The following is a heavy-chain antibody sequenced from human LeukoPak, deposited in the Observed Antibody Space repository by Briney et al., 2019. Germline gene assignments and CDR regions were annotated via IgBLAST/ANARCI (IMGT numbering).Heavy chain of an antibody. D-gene: IGHD3-9*01. CDR3: ARDHFDWNYFDY. J-gene: IGHJ4*02. V-gene: IGHV3-7*03. Sequence: SGGSLRLSCAASGFTFSSYWMSWVRQAPGKGLEWVANVKQDGSEKYYVDSVKGRFTISRDNSKNTLYLQMNSLRAEDTAVYYCARDHFDWNYFDYWGQGTLVTVSS. CDR1: GFTFSSYW. CDR2: VKQDGSEK.